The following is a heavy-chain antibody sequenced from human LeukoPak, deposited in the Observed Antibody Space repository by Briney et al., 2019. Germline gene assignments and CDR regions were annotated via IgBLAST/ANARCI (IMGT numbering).Heavy chain of an antibody. Sequence: PSETLSLTCAVSGYSISSGYYWGWIRQPPGKGLEWIGSIYHSGSTYYNPSLKSRVTISVDTSKNQFSLKLSSVTAADTAVYYCARHPDYYDSSGYYQGAFDIWGQGTMVTVSS. V-gene: IGHV4-38-2*01. CDR3: ARHPDYYDSSGYYQGAFDI. J-gene: IGHJ3*02. D-gene: IGHD3-22*01. CDR2: IYHSGST. CDR1: GYSISSGYY.